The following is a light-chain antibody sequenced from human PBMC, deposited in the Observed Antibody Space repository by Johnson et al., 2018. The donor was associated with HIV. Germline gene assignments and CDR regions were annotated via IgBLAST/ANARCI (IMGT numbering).Light chain of an antibody. V-gene: IGLV1-51*02. CDR3: GTWDNSLSAYV. Sequence: QSVLTQPPSVSAAPGQKVTISCSGSRSNIGNNYVSWYQQLPGTAPKLLIYENNKRPSGIPDRFSGSKSGTSATLGITGLQTGDEADYYCGTWDNSLSAYVFGTGTKVTVI. CDR2: ENN. J-gene: IGLJ1*01. CDR1: RSNIGNNY.